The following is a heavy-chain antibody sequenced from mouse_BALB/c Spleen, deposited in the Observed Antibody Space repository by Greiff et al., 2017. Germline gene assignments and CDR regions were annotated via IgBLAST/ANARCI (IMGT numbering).Heavy chain of an antibody. D-gene: IGHD3-1*01. CDR2: ICSGGSYT. V-gene: IGHV5-6*01. J-gene: IGHJ3*01. CDR3: ARHHSSGYWLAY. Sequence: EVHVVESGGDLVKPGGSLKLSCAASGFTFSSYGMSWVRQTPGKRLEWVATICSGGSYTYYPDSVKGRFTITRDNAKNTLYLQMSSLKSEDTAMYYCARHHSSGYWLAYWGQGTLVTVSA. CDR1: GFTFSSYG.